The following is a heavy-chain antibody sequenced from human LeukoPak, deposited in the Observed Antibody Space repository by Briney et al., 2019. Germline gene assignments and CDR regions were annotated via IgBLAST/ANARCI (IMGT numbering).Heavy chain of an antibody. CDR1: GGSISSSSYY. Sequence: SETLSLTCTVSGGSISSSSYYWGWIRQPPGKGLEWIGSIYYSGSTYYNPSLKSRVTISVDTSKNQFSLKLSSVTAADTAVYYCARFPAGRVLRYFDYWGQGTLVTVSS. J-gene: IGHJ4*02. D-gene: IGHD3-3*01. V-gene: IGHV4-39*07. CDR3: ARFPAGRVLRYFDY. CDR2: IYYSGST.